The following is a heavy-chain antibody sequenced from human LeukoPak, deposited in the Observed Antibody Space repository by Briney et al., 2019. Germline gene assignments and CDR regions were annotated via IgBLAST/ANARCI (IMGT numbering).Heavy chain of an antibody. J-gene: IGHJ4*02. D-gene: IGHD3-10*01. V-gene: IGHV3-23*01. CDR3: AKVALLWLYYFDY. CDR2: ISGSGGST. CDR1: GFTFSNYA. Sequence: GGSLRLSCAASGFTFSNYAMSWVRQAPGKGLEWVSAISGSGGSTYYADSVKGRFTISRDNSKNTLYLQMNSLRAEDTAVYCCAKVALLWLYYFDYWGQGTLVTVSS.